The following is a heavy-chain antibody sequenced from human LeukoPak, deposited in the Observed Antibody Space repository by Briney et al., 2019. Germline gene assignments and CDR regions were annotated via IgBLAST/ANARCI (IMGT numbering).Heavy chain of an antibody. CDR2: ISHDGSNT. CDR3: ATTRGIFFYMDF. V-gene: IGHV3-30*10. Sequence: PGRSLRLSCSGSGFAFDTNVMHWVRQAPGKGQGWVAVISHDGSNTIYTESVQGRFTISRDNSKNTVFLQMNRLRPEDTAVYYCATTRGIFFYMDFWGKGATVIVSS. J-gene: IGHJ6*03. CDR1: GFAFDTNV. D-gene: IGHD3-3*02.